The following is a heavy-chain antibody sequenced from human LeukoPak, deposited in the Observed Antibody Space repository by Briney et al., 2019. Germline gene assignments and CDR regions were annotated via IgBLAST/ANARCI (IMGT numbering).Heavy chain of an antibody. CDR1: GFTFSSYG. Sequence: GGSLRLSCAASGFTFSSYGMSWVRQAPGKGLEWAANIKEDGSQKYYVDSVRGRFTISRDNTDNSLYLQMNSLTAEDTAVYYCVRYRREGLYYFDYWGQGTLVTVSS. J-gene: IGHJ4*02. V-gene: IGHV3-7*01. CDR3: VRYRREGLYYFDY. CDR2: IKEDGSQK.